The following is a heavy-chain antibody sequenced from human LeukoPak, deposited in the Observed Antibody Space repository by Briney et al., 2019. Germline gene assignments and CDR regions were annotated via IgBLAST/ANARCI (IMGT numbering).Heavy chain of an antibody. V-gene: IGHV3-15*07. Sequence: GGSLRLSCAASGFTFSNAYMNWVRQAPGKGLEWVGRIRSKTDGGTTDYAAPVKGRFTISRDDSKNTLYLQMNSLKTEDTAVYYCTTDDYYDSSGYAHWGQGTLVTVSS. D-gene: IGHD3-22*01. CDR3: TTDDYYDSSGYAH. J-gene: IGHJ4*02. CDR2: IRSKTDGGTT. CDR1: GFTFSNAY.